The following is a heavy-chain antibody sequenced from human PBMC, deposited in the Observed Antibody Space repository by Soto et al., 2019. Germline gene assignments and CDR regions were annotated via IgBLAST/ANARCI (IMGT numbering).Heavy chain of an antibody. D-gene: IGHD2-15*01. CDR1: GGSISSSSYY. CDR2: IYYSGST. CDR3: ARLGGNGYYFDY. V-gene: IGHV4-39*01. J-gene: IGHJ4*02. Sequence: SETLSLTCTVSGGSISSSSYYWGWIRQPPGKGLEWIGSIYYSGSTYYNPSLESRVTISVDTSKNQFSLKLSSVTAADTAVYYCARLGGNGYYFDYWGQGTLVTVSS.